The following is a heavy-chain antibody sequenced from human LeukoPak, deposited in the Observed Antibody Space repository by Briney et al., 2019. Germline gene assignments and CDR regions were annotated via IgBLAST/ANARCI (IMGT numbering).Heavy chain of an antibody. CDR2: IYTSGST. CDR1: GGSISSYY. CDR3: ARTPAYCGGDCYSDYYYGMDV. J-gene: IGHJ6*02. V-gene: IGHV4-4*07. D-gene: IGHD2-21*02. Sequence: SETLSLTCTVSGGSISSYYWSWIRQPAGKGLEWIGRIYTSGSTNYNPSLKSRVTMSVDTSKNQFSLKLSFVTAADTAVYYCARTPAYCGGDCYSDYYYGMDVWGQGTTVTVSS.